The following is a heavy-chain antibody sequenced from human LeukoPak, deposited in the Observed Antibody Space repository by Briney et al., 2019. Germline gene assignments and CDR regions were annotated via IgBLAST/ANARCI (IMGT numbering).Heavy chain of an antibody. V-gene: IGHV3-21*01. CDR3: ARGYSYGASGFDY. J-gene: IGHJ4*02. D-gene: IGHD5-18*01. CDR1: EFTFSSYF. CDR2: ISSGSTYI. Sequence: GGSLRHSCAASEFTFSSYFMNWVRQAPGKGLEWVSSISSGSTYIYYADSVQGRFTISRDNAKNSLYLQMNSLRAEDTAVYYCARGYSYGASGFDYWGQGTLVTVSS.